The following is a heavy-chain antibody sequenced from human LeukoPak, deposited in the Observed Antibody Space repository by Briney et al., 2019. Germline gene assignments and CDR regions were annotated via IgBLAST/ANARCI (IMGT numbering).Heavy chain of an antibody. CDR1: GFTFGGFA. CDR3: TSFCGGDCFSTASY. Sequence: GGSLRLSCTASGFTFGGFAMSWFRQAPGRGLEWVGFIRSKTYGETTEYAASVKGRFTISRDDSKSIAYLQMNNLKTEDTAVYFCTSFCGGDCFSTASYWGQGTLVTVSS. V-gene: IGHV3-49*03. D-gene: IGHD2-21*02. J-gene: IGHJ4*02. CDR2: IRSKTYGETT.